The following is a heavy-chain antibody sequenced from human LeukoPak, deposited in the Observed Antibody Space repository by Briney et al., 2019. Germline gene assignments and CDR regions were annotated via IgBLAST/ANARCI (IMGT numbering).Heavy chain of an antibody. J-gene: IGHJ4*02. CDR1: GGSISSYY. V-gene: IGHV4-59*01. D-gene: IGHD5-18*01. CDR3: ARGGIQLATGFDY. CDR2: IYYSGST. Sequence: SETLSLTCTVSGGSISSYYWSWIRQPPGKGLEWIGYIYYSGSTNYNPSLKSRVTISVDTSKNQFSLKLSSVTAADTAVYYCARGGIQLATGFDYWGQGTLVTVSS.